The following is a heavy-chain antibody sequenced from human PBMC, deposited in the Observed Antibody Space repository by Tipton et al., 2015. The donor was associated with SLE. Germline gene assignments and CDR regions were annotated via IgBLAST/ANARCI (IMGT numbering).Heavy chain of an antibody. Sequence: TLSLTCTVSGDSISSDSWSWVRQPAGKGLEYIGRIYPSGSTNCNPSLRSRVTMSVDTSKNQFSLRLSSVTAADTAVYYCARGYSSSWPGDYWGQGTLVTVSS. CDR3: ARGYSSSWPGDY. D-gene: IGHD6-13*01. J-gene: IGHJ4*02. V-gene: IGHV4-4*07. CDR1: GDSISSDS. CDR2: IYPSGST.